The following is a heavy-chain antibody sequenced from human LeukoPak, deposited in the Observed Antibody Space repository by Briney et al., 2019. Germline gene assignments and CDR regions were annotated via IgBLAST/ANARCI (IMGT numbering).Heavy chain of an antibody. CDR1: GGSFSTYY. J-gene: IGHJ4*02. CDR2: TYYSGST. CDR3: AKGEQLVYFDY. Sequence: SETLSLTCTLSGGSFSTYYWSWIRQPPGKGLEWIGFTYYSGSTNYNLSLKSRVTISIDTSKNQFSLKLNSVTDADTAVYYCAKGEQLVYFDYWGQGTLVTVSS. D-gene: IGHD6-13*01. V-gene: IGHV4-59*01.